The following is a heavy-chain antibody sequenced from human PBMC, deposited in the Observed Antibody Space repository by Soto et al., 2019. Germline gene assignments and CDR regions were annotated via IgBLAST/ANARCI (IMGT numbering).Heavy chain of an antibody. V-gene: IGHV3-48*03. CDR1: GFTFSSYE. Sequence: EVQLVESGGGLVQPGGSLRLSCAASGFTFSSYEMNWVRQAPGKGLEWVSYISSSGSTIYYADSVKGRFTISRDNAKNSLYLQMNSLRAEDTAVYYCARDSYYYDSSGYFPLSYLGQGTLVTVSS. D-gene: IGHD3-22*01. J-gene: IGHJ4*02. CDR3: ARDSYYYDSSGYFPLSY. CDR2: ISSSGSTI.